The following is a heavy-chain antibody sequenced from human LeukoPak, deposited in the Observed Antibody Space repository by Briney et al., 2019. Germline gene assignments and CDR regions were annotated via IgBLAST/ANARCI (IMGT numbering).Heavy chain of an antibody. CDR1: GYTFTSYD. D-gene: IGHD3-16*01. CDR3: ARVYDYVWGSKYNWFDP. Sequence: ASVRVSCKASGYTFTSYDINWVRQATGQGLEWMGWISAYNGNTNYAQKLQGRVTMTTDTSTSTAYMELRSLRSDDTAVYYCARVYDYVWGSKYNWFDPWGQGTLVTVSS. CDR2: ISAYNGNT. V-gene: IGHV1-18*01. J-gene: IGHJ5*02.